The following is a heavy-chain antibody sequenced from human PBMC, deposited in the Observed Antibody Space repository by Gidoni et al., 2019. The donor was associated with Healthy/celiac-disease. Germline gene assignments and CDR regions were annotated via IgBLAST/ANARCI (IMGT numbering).Heavy chain of an antibody. CDR2: ISGSGGST. J-gene: IGHJ4*02. V-gene: IGHV3-23*01. CDR3: AKDRAVAGT. CDR1: GFTFSSYA. D-gene: IGHD6-19*01. Sequence: EVQLLESGGGLVQPGGSLRPSCAAFGFTFSSYAMSWARQAPGQGLEWVSAISGSGGSTYYADSVKGRFTISRDNSKNTLYLQMNSLRAEDTAVYYCAKDRAVAGTWGQGTLVTVSS.